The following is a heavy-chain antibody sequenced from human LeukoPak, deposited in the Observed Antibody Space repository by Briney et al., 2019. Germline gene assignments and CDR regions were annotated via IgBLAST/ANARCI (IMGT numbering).Heavy chain of an antibody. D-gene: IGHD5-24*01. V-gene: IGHV3-11*04. CDR3: ARDRSRWLQPDLFDY. CDR1: GFTFSDYY. CDR2: ISSSGGPI. Sequence: GGSLRLSCAASGFTFSDYYMIWIRQAPGKGLEWVSCISSSGGPIYYADSVKGRFTISRDNAKNTLYLQMNSLRAEDTAVYYCARDRSRWLQPDLFDYWGQGTLVTVSS. J-gene: IGHJ4*02.